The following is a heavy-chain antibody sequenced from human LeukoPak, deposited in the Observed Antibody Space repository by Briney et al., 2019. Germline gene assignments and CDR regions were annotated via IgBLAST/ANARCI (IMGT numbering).Heavy chain of an antibody. CDR2: ISWDGGGT. Sequence: GGSLRLSCAASEFTFSSNAMHWVRQAPGKGLEWVSLISWDGGGTYYADSVKGRFTISRDNSKNSLYLQMNSLRAEDTALYYCAKEGKGIAAAALPYYYYYMDVWGKGTTVTVSS. J-gene: IGHJ6*03. D-gene: IGHD6-13*01. CDR1: EFTFSSNA. V-gene: IGHV3-43D*03. CDR3: AKEGKGIAAAALPYYYYYMDV.